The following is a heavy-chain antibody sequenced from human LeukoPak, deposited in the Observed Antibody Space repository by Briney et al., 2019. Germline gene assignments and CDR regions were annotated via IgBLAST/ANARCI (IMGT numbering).Heavy chain of an antibody. D-gene: IGHD5-18*01. CDR3: ARGGIQLSWYYFDY. V-gene: IGHV1-2*02. J-gene: IGHJ4*02. CDR1: GYTFIGYH. CDR2: INPNSGGT. Sequence: ASVKVSCKTSGYTFIGYHLHWVRQAPGQGLEWMGWINPNSGGTNYAEKFQGRVTMTRDTSISTAYMELSRLRSDDTAVYYCARGGIQLSWYYFDYWGQGTLVTVSS.